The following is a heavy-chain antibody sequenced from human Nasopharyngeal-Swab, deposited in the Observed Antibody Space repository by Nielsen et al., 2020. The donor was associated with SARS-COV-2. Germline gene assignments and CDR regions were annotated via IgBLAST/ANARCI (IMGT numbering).Heavy chain of an antibody. V-gene: IGHV1-69*13. CDR3: ASNSRDGYNFDAFDI. Sequence: SVKVSCKASGGTFSSYAIGWVRQAAGQGLEWMGGIIPIFGTANYAQKFQGRVTITADESTSTAYMELSSLRSEDTAVYYCASNSRDGYNFDAFDIWGQGTMVTVSS. J-gene: IGHJ3*02. CDR1: GGTFSSYA. CDR2: IIPIFGTA. D-gene: IGHD5-24*01.